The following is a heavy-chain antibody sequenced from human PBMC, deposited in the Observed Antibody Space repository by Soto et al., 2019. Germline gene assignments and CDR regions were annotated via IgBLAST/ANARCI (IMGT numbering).Heavy chain of an antibody. Sequence: PSETLSLTCAVSGGSISSGGYSWSWIRQPPGKGLEWIGYIYHSGSTYYNPSLKSRVTISVDRSKNQFSLKLSSVTAADTAVYYCARGDYSTFDYWGQGTLVTVSS. CDR1: GGSISSGGYS. CDR3: ARGDYSTFDY. CDR2: IYHSGST. D-gene: IGHD4-17*01. V-gene: IGHV4-30-2*01. J-gene: IGHJ4*02.